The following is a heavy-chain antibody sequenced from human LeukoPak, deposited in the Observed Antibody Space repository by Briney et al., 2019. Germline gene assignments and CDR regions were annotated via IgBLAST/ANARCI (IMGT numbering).Heavy chain of an antibody. J-gene: IGHJ4*02. V-gene: IGHV3-30*02. CDR1: GFTFSSYS. CDR3: GKDGPLGSSGYIDY. D-gene: IGHD6-19*01. CDR2: IRSDGTNE. Sequence: TGGSLRLSCAASGFTFSSYSMNWVRQAPGKGLKWVAFIRSDGTNEYYADSVKGRFTISRDTSKNTLYLQMNSLRDEDTAVYYCGKDGPLGSSGYIDYWGQGTQVTVSS.